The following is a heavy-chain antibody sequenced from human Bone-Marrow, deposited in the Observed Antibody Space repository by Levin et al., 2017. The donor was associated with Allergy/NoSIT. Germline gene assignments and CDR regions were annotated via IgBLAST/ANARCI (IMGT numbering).Heavy chain of an antibody. J-gene: IGHJ4*02. D-gene: IGHD3-10*01. Sequence: SETLSLTCTISGGSITFANWWSWVRQPPGKGLEWLGEIFHSGYTNYNPSLKSRVSMSLDKSNNQFSLNLTSVTGADTAVYFCTRDDYYGSGNFADWGQGTLVTVSS. V-gene: IGHV4-4*02. CDR2: IFHSGYT. CDR3: TRDDYYGSGNFAD. CDR1: GGSITFANW.